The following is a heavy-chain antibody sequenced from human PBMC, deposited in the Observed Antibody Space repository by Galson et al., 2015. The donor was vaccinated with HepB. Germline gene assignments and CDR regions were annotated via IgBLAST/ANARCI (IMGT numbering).Heavy chain of an antibody. V-gene: IGHV4-61*02. CDR3: ARSTFRSGVLYYYYYMDV. CDR2: IYTRGST. J-gene: IGHJ6*03. Sequence: TLSLTCTVSGGSISSGSYYWSWIRQPAGKGLEWIGRIYTRGSTNYSPSLKSRVTMSLDTSKNQFSLRLSSVTAADTAVYYCARSTFRSGVLYYYYYMDVWGKGTTVTVSS. CDR1: GGSISSGSYY. D-gene: IGHD6-6*01.